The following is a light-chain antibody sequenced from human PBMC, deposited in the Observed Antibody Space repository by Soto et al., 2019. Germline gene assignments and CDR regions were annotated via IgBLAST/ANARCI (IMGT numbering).Light chain of an antibody. CDR3: QMYNNWVAT. CDR1: QSISSN. J-gene: IGKJ4*01. Sequence: EIVMTQSPAILSVSPGERVTLSFRANQSISSNLAWYQQKPGHTPRLLIYGATTRATGIPARFSGSGSGTDFTLTINSLQSEDFAVYYCQMYNNWVATFCGGTKVDIK. CDR2: GAT. V-gene: IGKV3D-15*01.